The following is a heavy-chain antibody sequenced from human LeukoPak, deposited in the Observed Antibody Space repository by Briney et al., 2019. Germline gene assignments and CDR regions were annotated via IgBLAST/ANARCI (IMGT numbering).Heavy chain of an antibody. D-gene: IGHD3-22*01. J-gene: IGHJ4*02. Sequence: SETLSLTCTVSGGSISSHYWSWIWQPPGKGLEWIGYIYYSGSTNYNPSLKSRVTISVDTSKNQFSLKLSSVTAADTAVYYCARTSSAHWGGFDYWGQGTLVTVSS. CDR1: GGSISSHY. CDR3: ARTSSAHWGGFDY. CDR2: IYYSGST. V-gene: IGHV4-59*11.